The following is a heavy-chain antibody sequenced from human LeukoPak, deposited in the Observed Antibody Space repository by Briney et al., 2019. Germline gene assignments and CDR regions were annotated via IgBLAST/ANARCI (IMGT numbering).Heavy chain of an antibody. D-gene: IGHD6-13*01. Sequence: QPGGSLRLSCLGSGFTFSTYWMSWVRQAPGKGLEWVANIMQDGSEKNYVDSVKGRFTISRDNARNSLYPQMSSLGAEDTAVYYCAREVYSSSRPADAFDIWGQGTVVTVSS. J-gene: IGHJ3*02. CDR1: GFTFSTYW. CDR3: AREVYSSSRPADAFDI. V-gene: IGHV3-7*01. CDR2: IMQDGSEK.